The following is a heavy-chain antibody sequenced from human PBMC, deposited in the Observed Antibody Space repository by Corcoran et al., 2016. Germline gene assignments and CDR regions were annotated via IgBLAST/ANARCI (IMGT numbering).Heavy chain of an antibody. V-gene: IGHV4-59*01. Sequence: QVQLQESGPGLVKPSETLSLTCTVSGGSISSYYWSWIRQPPGKGLEWIGYIYYSGSTNYNPSLKSRVTISVDTSKNQFSLKLSSVTAADTAVYYCARGRGMVLMGRSRYFDLWGRGTLVTVSS. CDR3: ARGRGMVLMGRSRYFDL. CDR1: GGSISSYY. J-gene: IGHJ2*01. CDR2: IYYSGST. D-gene: IGHD2-8*01.